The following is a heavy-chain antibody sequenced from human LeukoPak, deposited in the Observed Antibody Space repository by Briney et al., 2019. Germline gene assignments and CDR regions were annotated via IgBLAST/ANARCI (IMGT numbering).Heavy chain of an antibody. CDR1: GYSINSGYY. CDR2: VYHTGTT. J-gene: IGHJ4*02. CDR3: ARESTARYYYDSSGYYRGAFDY. V-gene: IGHV4-38-2*02. Sequence: SETLSLTCTVSGYSINSGYYWGWIRRPPGKGLEWIGHVYHTGTTNYNPSLESRIAMSLDTSKNQFSLNVTSVTAADTAVYYCARESTARYYYDSSGYYRGAFDYWGQGTLVTVSS. D-gene: IGHD3-22*01.